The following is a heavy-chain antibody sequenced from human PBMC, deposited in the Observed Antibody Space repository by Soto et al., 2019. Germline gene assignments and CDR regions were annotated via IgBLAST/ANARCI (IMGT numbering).Heavy chain of an antibody. CDR3: AEGFSYSAFDY. J-gene: IGHJ4*02. Sequence: QVQLVESGGGVVQPGRSLRLSCAASGFTFSTYGMHWVRQAPGKGLEWVAVISYDGSNKYYADSVKGRFTISRDNSKNTLYLHMSSLGAEDTAVYYCAEGFSYSAFDYWGQGTLVTVSS. D-gene: IGHD5-18*01. CDR2: ISYDGSNK. CDR1: GFTFSTYG. V-gene: IGHV3-30*18.